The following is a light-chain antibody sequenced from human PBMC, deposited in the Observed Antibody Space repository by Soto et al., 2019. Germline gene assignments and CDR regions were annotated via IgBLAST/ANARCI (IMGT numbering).Light chain of an antibody. CDR3: SSYAGANSVV. Sequence: QSVLTQPPSASGSPGQSVTISCTGMSSDVGGYNYVSWYQQHSGKAPKLMIYEVSKRPSGVPDRFSGSKSGNTASLTVSGLQAEDEADYYCSSYAGANSVVFGGGTKLTVL. V-gene: IGLV2-8*01. CDR2: EVS. CDR1: SSDVGGYNY. J-gene: IGLJ2*01.